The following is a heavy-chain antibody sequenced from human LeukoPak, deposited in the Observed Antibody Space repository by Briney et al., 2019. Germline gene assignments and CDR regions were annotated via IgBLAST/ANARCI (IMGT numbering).Heavy chain of an antibody. Sequence: GGSLRLSCAASGFTFSDYYMSWIRQAPPPGQERVSYMSSNCSTIYYADSVKGRFTISRDNAKNSLYLQMNSLRAEDTAVYYCARDWYSSSWYVPRYYYYYMDVWGKGTTVTVSS. V-gene: IGHV3-11*04. CDR2: MSSNCSTI. J-gene: IGHJ6*03. CDR3: ARDWYSSSWYVPRYYYYYMDV. CDR1: GFTFSDYY. D-gene: IGHD6-13*01.